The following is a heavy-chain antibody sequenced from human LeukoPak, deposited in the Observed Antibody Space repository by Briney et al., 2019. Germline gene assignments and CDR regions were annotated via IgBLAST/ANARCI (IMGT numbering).Heavy chain of an antibody. CDR2: ISSSRSYI. D-gene: IGHD5-24*01. CDR1: GFTFSTCT. V-gene: IGHV3-21*01. Sequence: GGSLRLSCAASGFTFSTCTMNWVRQAPGKGLEWVSSISSSRSYIYYADSVKGRFTISRDNAKNSLYLQMNSLRAEDTAVYYCAREEEMATGNFDYWGQGTLVTVSS. CDR3: AREEEMATGNFDY. J-gene: IGHJ4*02.